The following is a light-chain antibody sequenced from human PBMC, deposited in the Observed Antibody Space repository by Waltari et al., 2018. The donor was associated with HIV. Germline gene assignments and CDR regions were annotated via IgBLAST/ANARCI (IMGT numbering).Light chain of an antibody. CDR2: GIN. Sequence: QSVLTQPPSASGTPGQRVTISWSGSNSNVGISYVYWYHQRPGTTPQLVIYGINQRPSGVPDRFSGSKSGTSVSLVISGIRSEDEADYYCAAWDYSLSGWVFGGGTKLTVL. V-gene: IGLV1-47*01. CDR1: NSNVGISY. CDR3: AAWDYSLSGWV. J-gene: IGLJ3*02.